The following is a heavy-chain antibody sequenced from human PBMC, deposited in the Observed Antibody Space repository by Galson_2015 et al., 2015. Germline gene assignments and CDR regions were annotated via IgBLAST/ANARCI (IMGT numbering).Heavy chain of an antibody. V-gene: IGHV3-73*01. D-gene: IGHD3-3*01. J-gene: IGHJ5*02. CDR3: AHSTHYDSGFDP. CDR2: IRSKANSYAT. Sequence: SLRLSCAASGFTFSGSALHWVRQASEKGLEWIGRIRSKANSYATAYAASVKSRLTITKDTSKNQVVLTMTNMDPVDTVTYYCAHSTHYDSGFDPWGQGTLVTVSS. CDR1: GFTFSGSA.